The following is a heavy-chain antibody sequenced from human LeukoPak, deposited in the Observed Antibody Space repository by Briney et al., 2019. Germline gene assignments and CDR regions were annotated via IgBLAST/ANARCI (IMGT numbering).Heavy chain of an antibody. Sequence: PSETLSLTCAVYGGSFSGYYWSWIRQPPGKGLEWIGEINHSGSTNYNPSLKSRVTISVDTSKNQFSLKLTSVTAADTAVYYCARGRYNGNDVKKYYFDYWGQGTLVTVSS. V-gene: IGHV4-34*01. CDR1: GGSFSGYY. D-gene: IGHD1-1*01. J-gene: IGHJ4*02. CDR3: ARGRYNGNDVKKYYFDY. CDR2: INHSGST.